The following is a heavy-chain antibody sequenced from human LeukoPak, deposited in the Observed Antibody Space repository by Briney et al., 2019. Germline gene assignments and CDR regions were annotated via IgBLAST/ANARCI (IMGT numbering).Heavy chain of an antibody. CDR2: MNQDGRHK. Sequence: GGSLRLSCAASGFTFSAHWMTWIRQAPGKGLEWVANMNQDGRHKNYVDSVKGRFTISRDNARNSLYLEMNSLRAEDTAVYYCARGAAAGTFDYWGQGTLVTVSS. J-gene: IGHJ4*02. CDR3: ARGAAAGTFDY. D-gene: IGHD6-13*01. V-gene: IGHV3-7*01. CDR1: GFTFSAHW.